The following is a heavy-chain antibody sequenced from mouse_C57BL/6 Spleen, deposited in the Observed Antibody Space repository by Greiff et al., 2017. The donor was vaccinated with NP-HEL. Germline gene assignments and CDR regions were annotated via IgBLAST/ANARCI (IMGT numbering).Heavy chain of an antibody. CDR2: ISSGGSYT. D-gene: IGHD2-4*01. V-gene: IGHV5-6*02. CDR3: ARRDDYDGNWYFDV. J-gene: IGHJ1*03. Sequence: DVKLVESGGDLVKPGGSLKLSCAASGFTFSSYGMSWVRQTPDKRLEWVATISSGGSYTYYPDSVKGRFTISRDNAKNTQYLQMSSLKSEDTAMYYCARRDDYDGNWYFDVWGTGTTVTVSS. CDR1: GFTFSSYG.